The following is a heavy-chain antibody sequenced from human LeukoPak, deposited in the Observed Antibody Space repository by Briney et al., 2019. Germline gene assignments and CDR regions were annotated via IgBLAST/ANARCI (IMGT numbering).Heavy chain of an antibody. CDR3: AKDHGGATGYFDY. D-gene: IGHD1-26*01. CDR1: GVTFSSYG. CDR2: IRYDGSNK. V-gene: IGHV3-30*02. Sequence: GGSLRLSCAASGVTFSSYGMHWVRQAPGKGLEWVAFIRYDGSNKYYADSVKGRFTISRDNSKNTLYLQMNSLRAEDTAVYYCAKDHGGATGYFDYWGQGTLVTVSS. J-gene: IGHJ4*02.